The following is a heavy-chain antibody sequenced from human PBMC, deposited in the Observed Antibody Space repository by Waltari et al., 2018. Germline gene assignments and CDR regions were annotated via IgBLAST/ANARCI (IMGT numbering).Heavy chain of an antibody. CDR2: VDPEDGET. Sequence: DVQLVQSGAEVKKPGATVKISCKISGFTFTEYYIHWQQQSPGKWLKLVGLVDPEDGETVDEGNFQGRVTITADTLTDTAFMEVDTLRSEDTAVYYCATGREQLAHFDHWGQGTLVTVSS. V-gene: IGHV1-69-2*01. D-gene: IGHD6-6*01. CDR3: ATGREQLAHFDH. J-gene: IGHJ4*02. CDR1: GFTFTEYY.